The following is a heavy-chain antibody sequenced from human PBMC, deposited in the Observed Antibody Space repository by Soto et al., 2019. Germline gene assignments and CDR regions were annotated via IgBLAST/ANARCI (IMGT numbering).Heavy chain of an antibody. D-gene: IGHD2-2*01. V-gene: IGHV3-23*01. J-gene: IGHJ4*02. CDR3: ARDPRRYCSSTSCYDFDY. CDR1: GFTFSTYA. CDR2: MVGDGSSS. Sequence: PGGSLRLSCAASGFTFSTYAMNWVRQAPGKGLEWVSVMVGDGSSSDYADSVRGRFTISRDNSKNTLYLQMNSLRAEDTAVYYCARDPRRYCSSTSCYDFDYWGQGPLLTVSS.